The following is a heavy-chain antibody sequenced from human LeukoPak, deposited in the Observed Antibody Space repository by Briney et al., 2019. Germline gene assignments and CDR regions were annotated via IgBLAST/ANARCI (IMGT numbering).Heavy chain of an antibody. J-gene: IGHJ4*02. CDR2: IKQDGSEK. V-gene: IGHV3-7*03. Sequence: PGGSLRLSCAASGFTFSSYWMSWVRQAPGKGLEWVANIKQDGSEKYYVDSVKGRFTISRDNSKNTLYLQMNSLRAEDTAVYYCAKFVAVAGTDYWGQGTLVTVSS. D-gene: IGHD6-19*01. CDR1: GFTFSSYW. CDR3: AKFVAVAGTDY.